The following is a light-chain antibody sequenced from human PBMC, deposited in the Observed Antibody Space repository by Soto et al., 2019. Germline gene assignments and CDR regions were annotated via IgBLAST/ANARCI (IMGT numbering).Light chain of an antibody. CDR1: SSDVGGYNY. J-gene: IGLJ2*01. CDR3: SSYTTSSTVV. Sequence: QSALTQPASVSGSPGQSITTSCTGTSSDVGGYNYVSWYQQHPGKVPKVMIYDVSNRPSGVSNRFSGSKSGNTASLTISGLQTEDEADYYCSSYTTSSTVVFGGGTKLTVL. V-gene: IGLV2-14*01. CDR2: DVS.